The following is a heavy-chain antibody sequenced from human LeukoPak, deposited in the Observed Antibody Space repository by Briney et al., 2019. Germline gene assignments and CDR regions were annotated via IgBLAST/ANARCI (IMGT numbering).Heavy chain of an antibody. Sequence: GGSLRLSCAASGFTFSSYAMSWVRQAPGKGLEWVSAISGSGGSTYCADSVKGRFTISRDNSKNTLYLQMNSLRAEDTAVYYCAKGGSGWYPRYYYYGMDVWGQGTTVTVSS. J-gene: IGHJ6*02. V-gene: IGHV3-23*01. CDR1: GFTFSSYA. D-gene: IGHD6-19*01. CDR2: ISGSGGST. CDR3: AKGGSGWYPRYYYYGMDV.